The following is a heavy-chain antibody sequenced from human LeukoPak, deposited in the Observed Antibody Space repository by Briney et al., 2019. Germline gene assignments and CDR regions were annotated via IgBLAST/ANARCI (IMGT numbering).Heavy chain of an antibody. Sequence: PSQTLSLTCTVSGGSMTSGNYYWSWIRQPAGKGLEWIGRIYSSGTTNYNPSLKSRVTISVDTSKNQFSLKLSSVTAADTAVYYCTRGSIAYYYMDVWGKGTTVTISS. J-gene: IGHJ6*03. CDR3: TRGSIAYYYMDV. CDR2: IYSSGTT. V-gene: IGHV4-61*02. D-gene: IGHD3-22*01. CDR1: GGSMTSGNYY.